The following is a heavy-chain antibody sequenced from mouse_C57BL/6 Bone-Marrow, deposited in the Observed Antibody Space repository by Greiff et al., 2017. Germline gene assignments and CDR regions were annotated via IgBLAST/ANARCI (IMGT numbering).Heavy chain of an antibody. CDR3: ASSDGY. Sequence: DVQLVESGGGLVQPGGSLKLSCAASGFTFSDYYMYWVRQTPEKRLEWVAYISNGGGSTYYPDTVKGRFTISRDNAKNTLYLQMSRLKSEDTAMYYCASSDGYWGQGTTLTVSS. J-gene: IGHJ2*01. CDR1: GFTFSDYY. CDR2: ISNGGGST. D-gene: IGHD2-3*01. V-gene: IGHV5-12*01.